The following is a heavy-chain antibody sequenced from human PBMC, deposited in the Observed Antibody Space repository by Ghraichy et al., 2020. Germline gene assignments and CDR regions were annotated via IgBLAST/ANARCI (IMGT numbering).Heavy chain of an antibody. CDR2: IYSGGST. V-gene: IGHV3-53*01. CDR3: ARGGRSSGWYGPWGDY. Sequence: VSVIYSGGSTYYADSVKGRFTISRDNSKNTLYLQMTSLRAEDTAVYYCARGGRSSGWYGPWGDYWG. J-gene: IGHJ4*01. D-gene: IGHD6-19*01.